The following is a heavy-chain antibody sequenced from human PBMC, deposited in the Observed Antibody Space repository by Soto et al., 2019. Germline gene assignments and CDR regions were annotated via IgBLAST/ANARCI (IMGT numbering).Heavy chain of an antibody. CDR1: GGSISSGGYY. CDR2: IYYSVST. J-gene: IGHJ6*04. D-gene: IGHD2-2*02. CDR3: ARVPRPQIRTWGPAAIGDYYYYYGTDV. Sequence: SETLSLTCTVSGGSISSGGYYWSWILHHPGKGLEWIGYIYYSVSTYYNPSLKSRVTISVDTSKNQFSLKLSSVTAADTAVYYCARVPRPQIRTWGPAAIGDYYYYYGTDVWGNGNTITVSA. V-gene: IGHV4-31*03.